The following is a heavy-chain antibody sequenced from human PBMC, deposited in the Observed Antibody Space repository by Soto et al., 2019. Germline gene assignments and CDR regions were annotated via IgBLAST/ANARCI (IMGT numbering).Heavy chain of an antibody. Sequence: LSLTCAVYGGSFSGYYWSWIRQPPGKGLEWIGEINHSGSTNYNPSLKSRVTISVDTSKNQFSLKLSSVTAADTAVYYCARDLGSWYFDYWGQGTLVTVSS. CDR2: INHSGST. CDR1: GGSFSGYY. CDR3: ARDLGSWYFDY. J-gene: IGHJ4*02. V-gene: IGHV4-34*01. D-gene: IGHD6-13*01.